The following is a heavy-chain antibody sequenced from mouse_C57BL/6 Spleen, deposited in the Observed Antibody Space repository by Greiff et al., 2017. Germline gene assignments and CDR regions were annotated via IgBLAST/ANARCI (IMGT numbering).Heavy chain of an antibody. V-gene: IGHV1-50*01. J-gene: IGHJ1*03. CDR1: GYTFTSYW. CDR2: IDPSDSYT. CDR3: ARRLGPYWYFDV. Sequence: VQLQQPGAELVKPGASVKLSCKASGYTFTSYWMQWVKQRPGQGLEWIGEIDPSDSYTNYNQKFKGKATLTVDTSSSTAYMQLSSLTAEDSAVYYCARRLGPYWYFDVWGTGTTVTVSS.